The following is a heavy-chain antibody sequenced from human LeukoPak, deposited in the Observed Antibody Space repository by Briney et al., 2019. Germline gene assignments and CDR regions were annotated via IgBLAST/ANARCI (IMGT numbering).Heavy chain of an antibody. Sequence: ASVKVSCKASGGTFSSYAISWVRQAPGQGLEWMGGIIPIFGTANYAQKFQGRVTITADKSTSTAYMELSSLRSEDTAVYYCATGTLVGATSDAFDIWGQGTMVTVSS. D-gene: IGHD1-26*01. J-gene: IGHJ3*02. CDR2: IIPIFGTA. CDR3: ATGTLVGATSDAFDI. V-gene: IGHV1-69*06. CDR1: GGTFSSYA.